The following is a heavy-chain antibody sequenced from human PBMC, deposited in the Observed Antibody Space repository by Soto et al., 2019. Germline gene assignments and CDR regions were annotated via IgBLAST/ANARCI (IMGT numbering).Heavy chain of an antibody. J-gene: IGHJ5*02. CDR3: ASPNSYYGWFDP. Sequence: PSETLSLTCTVSGGSISSSSYYWGWIRQPPGKGLEWIGSIYYSGSTYYNPSLKSRVTISVDTSKNQFSLKLSSVTAADTAVYYCASPNSYYGWFDPWGQGTLVTVSS. V-gene: IGHV4-39*01. CDR2: IYYSGST. D-gene: IGHD3-3*01. CDR1: GGSISSSSYY.